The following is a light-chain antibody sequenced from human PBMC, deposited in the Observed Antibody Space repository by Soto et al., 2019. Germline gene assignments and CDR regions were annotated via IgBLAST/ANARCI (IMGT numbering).Light chain of an antibody. CDR3: QQYNNWPRT. V-gene: IGKV3-15*01. J-gene: IGKJ1*01. CDR2: DAS. Sequence: EIVMTQSPATLSVSPGERPTLSCRASQSVSRNSAWYQQTRGQAPRLLMFDASTRATGIPARFSGSGSGTDFTLTISSLQSEDSAIYYCQQYNNWPRTFGQGTKVDIK. CDR1: QSVSRN.